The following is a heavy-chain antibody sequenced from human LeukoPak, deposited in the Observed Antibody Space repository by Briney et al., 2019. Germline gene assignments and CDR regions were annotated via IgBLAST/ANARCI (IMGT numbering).Heavy chain of an antibody. V-gene: IGHV1-46*01. CDR2: INPSGGST. CDR3: AREGLSPGAEYFQY. J-gene: IGHJ1*01. D-gene: IGHD3-16*02. CDR1: GYTFTSNY. Sequence: GASVKVSCKASGYTFTSNYMRWVRQAPGQGLEWMGIINPSGGSTSYAQKFQGRVTMTRDTSTSTVYRELSSLRSEDTAVYYCAREGLSPGAEYFQYWGQGTLVTVSS.